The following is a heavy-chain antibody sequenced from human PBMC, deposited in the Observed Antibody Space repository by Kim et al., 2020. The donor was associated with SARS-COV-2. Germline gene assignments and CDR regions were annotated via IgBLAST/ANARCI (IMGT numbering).Heavy chain of an antibody. CDR1: GYTLTELS. J-gene: IGHJ4*02. V-gene: IGHV1-24*01. CDR2: FDPEDGET. Sequence: ASVKVSCKVSGYTLTELSMHWVRPAPGKGLEWMGGFDPEDGETIYAQKFQGRVTMTEDTSTDTAYMELSSLRSEDTAVYYCATDRGSSWFPFFDYWGQGTLVTVSS. D-gene: IGHD6-13*01. CDR3: ATDRGSSWFPFFDY.